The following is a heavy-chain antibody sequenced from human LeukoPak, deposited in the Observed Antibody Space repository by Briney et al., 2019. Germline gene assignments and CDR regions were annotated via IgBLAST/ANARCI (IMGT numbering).Heavy chain of an antibody. Sequence: GGSLRLSCAASGSTFSSYWMHWVRHAPGKGLVWVSRIKTDGSRTHYADFAQGRFTISRDNAKNTLYLQMSSLRAEDTAVYYCARDGYEFRAFDIWGQGTMVTVSP. CDR2: IKTDGSRT. V-gene: IGHV3-74*01. D-gene: IGHD5-12*01. J-gene: IGHJ3*02. CDR3: ARDGYEFRAFDI. CDR1: GSTFSSYW.